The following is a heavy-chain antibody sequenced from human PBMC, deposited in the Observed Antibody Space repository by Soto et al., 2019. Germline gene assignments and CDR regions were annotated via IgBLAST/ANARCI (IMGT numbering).Heavy chain of an antibody. J-gene: IGHJ5*02. Sequence: SVKVACKASGCTFSIDTISWGLQAPGQGLEWMGRIIPILGIANYAQKFQGRVTITADKSTSTAYMELSSLRSEDTAVYYCAREGRTNTGFDPWGQGTLVTVSS. CDR1: GCTFSIDT. V-gene: IGHV1-69*04. D-gene: IGHD2-8*01. CDR2: IIPILGIA. CDR3: AREGRTNTGFDP.